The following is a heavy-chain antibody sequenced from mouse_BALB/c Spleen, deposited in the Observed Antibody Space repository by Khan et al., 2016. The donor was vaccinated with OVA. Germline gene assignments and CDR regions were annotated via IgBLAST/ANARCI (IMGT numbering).Heavy chain of an antibody. D-gene: IGHD1-1*01. CDR1: GYSITSNYA. Sequence: QLEESGPGLVKPSQSLSLTCTVTGYSITSNYAWNWIRQFPENRLEWMGYISYSGSTSYNPSLKSRISITRDTSKNQFFLQLNSVTTEDTATYYCARHNYYGYAIDYWGQGTSVTVSS. V-gene: IGHV3-2*02. CDR2: ISYSGST. CDR3: ARHNYYGYAIDY. J-gene: IGHJ4*01.